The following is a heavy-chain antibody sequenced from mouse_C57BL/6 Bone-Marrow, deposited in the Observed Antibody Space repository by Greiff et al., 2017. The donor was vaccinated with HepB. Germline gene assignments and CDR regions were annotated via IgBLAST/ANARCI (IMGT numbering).Heavy chain of an antibody. Sequence: EVQRVESGAELVRPGASVKLSCTASGFNIKDDYMHWVKQRPEQGLEWIGWIDPENGDTEYASKFQGKATITADTSSNTAYLQLSSLTSEDTAVYYCTTLFHPAYWGQGTLVTVSA. D-gene: IGHD6-2*01. J-gene: IGHJ3*01. CDR2: IDPENGDT. CDR3: TTLFHPAY. V-gene: IGHV14-4*01. CDR1: GFNIKDDY.